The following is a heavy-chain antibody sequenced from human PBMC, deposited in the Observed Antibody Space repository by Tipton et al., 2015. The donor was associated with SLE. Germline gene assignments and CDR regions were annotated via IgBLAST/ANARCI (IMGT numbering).Heavy chain of an antibody. CDR3: ARTSIVVVPAAIHFDY. V-gene: IGHV1-46*01. Sequence: QLVQSGAEVKKPGASVKVSCEASGYSFTSYYMHWVRQAPGQGLEWMGIINPSGGSTSYAQKFQGRVTMTRDTSTSTVYMELSSLRSEDTAVYYCARTSIVVVPAAIHFDYWGQGTLVTVSS. CDR2: INPSGGST. D-gene: IGHD2-2*02. J-gene: IGHJ4*02. CDR1: GYSFTSYY.